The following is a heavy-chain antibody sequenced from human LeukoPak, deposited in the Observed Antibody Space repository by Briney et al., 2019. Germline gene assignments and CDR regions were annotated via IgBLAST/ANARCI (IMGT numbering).Heavy chain of an antibody. CDR1: GFTFSNYW. CDR2: LNSDGSSI. Sequence: GGSLRLSCAASGFTFSNYWMHWVRQAPGKGLVWVLRLNSDGSSISYADSVKGRFTISRDNAKNTLYLQMNSLRAEDTAVYYCARDRYGFLTGYIALGAFGIWGQGTMVTVSS. J-gene: IGHJ3*02. D-gene: IGHD3-9*01. CDR3: ARDRYGFLTGYIALGAFGI. V-gene: IGHV3-74*01.